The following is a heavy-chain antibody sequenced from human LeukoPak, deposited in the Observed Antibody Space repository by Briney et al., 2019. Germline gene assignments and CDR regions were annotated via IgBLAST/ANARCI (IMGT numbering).Heavy chain of an antibody. CDR2: IIPIFGTA. J-gene: IGHJ3*02. CDR1: GGTFSSYA. V-gene: IGHV1-69*06. CDR3: ARVWDYDILTGYSDAFDI. Sequence: ASVKVSCKASGGTFSSYAISWVRQAPGQGLEWMGGIIPIFGTANYAQKFQGRVTITADKSTSTAYMELSSLRPEDTAVYYCARVWDYDILTGYSDAFDIWGQGTMVTVSS. D-gene: IGHD3-9*01.